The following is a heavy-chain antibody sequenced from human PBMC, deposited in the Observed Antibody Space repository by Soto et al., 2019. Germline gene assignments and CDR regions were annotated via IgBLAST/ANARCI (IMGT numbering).Heavy chain of an antibody. CDR2: IYPGDSAT. V-gene: IGHV5-51*01. CDR1: GFPFTRYW. CDR3: ARTTYNYDSSGPDALDI. J-gene: IGHJ3*02. Sequence: PGESLKISCKGSGFPFTRYWIGWVRQMPGKGLEWMGIIYPGDSATRCNPSFQGQVTISADKSISTAYLQWSSLKASDTAMYYCARTTYNYDSSGPDALDIWGQGTLVTVSS. D-gene: IGHD3-22*01.